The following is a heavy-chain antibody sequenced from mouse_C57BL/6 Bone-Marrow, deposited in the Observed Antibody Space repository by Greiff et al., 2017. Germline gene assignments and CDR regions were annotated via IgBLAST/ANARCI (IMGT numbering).Heavy chain of an antibody. V-gene: IGHV5-6*01. D-gene: IGHD3-3*01. J-gene: IGHJ2*01. Sequence: EVKVVESGGDLVKPGGSLKLSCAASGFTFSSYGMSWVRQTPDKRLEWVATISSGGSYTYYPDSVKGRFPISRDNAKNTLYLQMSSLKSEDTAMYYCARHRAPDCDYWGQGTTLTVSS. CDR1: GFTFSSYG. CDR2: ISSGGSYT. CDR3: ARHRAPDCDY.